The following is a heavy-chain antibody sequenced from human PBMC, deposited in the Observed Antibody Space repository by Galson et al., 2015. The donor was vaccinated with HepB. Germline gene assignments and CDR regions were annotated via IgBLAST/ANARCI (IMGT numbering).Heavy chain of an antibody. CDR3: ARNGRYSHLPDAFDV. J-gene: IGHJ3*01. V-gene: IGHV3-48*02. Sequence: SLRLSCAASEFTLSSYSINWVRQAPGKGLEWVSYISSVGTSMYYADSVKGRFTISRDNAKNSVFLQMNTLRDEDSAVYYCARNGRYSHLPDAFDVWGQGTLVIVSS. CDR1: EFTLSSYS. CDR2: ISSVGTSM. D-gene: IGHD1-26*01.